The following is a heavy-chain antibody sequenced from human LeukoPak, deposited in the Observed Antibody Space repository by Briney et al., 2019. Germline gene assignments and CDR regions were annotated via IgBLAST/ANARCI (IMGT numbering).Heavy chain of an antibody. D-gene: IGHD3-16*02. CDR1: GFTVSSNY. V-gene: IGHV3-23*01. CDR3: AKGSLGELSPFDY. CDR2: ISGSGGST. Sequence: TGGSLRLSCAASGFTVSSNYMSWVRQAPGKGLEWVSAISGSGGSTYYADSVKGRFTISRDNSKNTLYLQMNSLRAEDTAVYHCAKGSLGELSPFDYWGQGTLVTVSS. J-gene: IGHJ4*02.